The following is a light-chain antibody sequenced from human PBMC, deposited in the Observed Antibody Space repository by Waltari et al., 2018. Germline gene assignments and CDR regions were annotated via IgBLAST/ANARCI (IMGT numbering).Light chain of an antibody. CDR1: SGYRSND. Sequence: LVMPQSPSASASLRASVKLTCALSSGYRSNDIAWLPQQPVKGPRYLMKVNSDGSHRKGDDIPDRFSASKSGTECQLTISSLQSEDEADYFCQTGGHGTWVFGGGTKLTVL. CDR2: VNSDGSH. J-gene: IGLJ3*02. V-gene: IGLV4-69*01. CDR3: QTGGHGTWV.